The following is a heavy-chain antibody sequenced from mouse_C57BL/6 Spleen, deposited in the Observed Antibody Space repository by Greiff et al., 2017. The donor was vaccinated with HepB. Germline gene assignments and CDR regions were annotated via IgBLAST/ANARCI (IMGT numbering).Heavy chain of an antibody. CDR3: TRVYDGYPAWLVY. D-gene: IGHD2-3*01. J-gene: IGHJ3*01. CDR2: IRNKANNHAT. Sequence: EVKVEESGGGLVQPGGSMKLSCAASGFTFSDAWMDWVRQSPEKGLEWVAEIRNKANNHATYYAESVKGRFTISRDDSKGSVYLQMNSLRAEETGFYYCTRVYDGYPAWLVYGGQGTLVTV. CDR1: GFTFSDAW. V-gene: IGHV6-6*01.